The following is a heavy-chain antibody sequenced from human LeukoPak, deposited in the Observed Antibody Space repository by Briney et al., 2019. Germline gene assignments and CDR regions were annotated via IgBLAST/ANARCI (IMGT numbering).Heavy chain of an antibody. D-gene: IGHD3-3*01. Sequence: GGSLRLSCAASGFTFSSYAMSWVRQAPGKGLEWVSAISGSGGSTYYADSVKGRFTISRDNSKNTLYLQMNSLRAEDTAVYYCAKDSRDFWSGYPTPDYWGQGTLVTVSS. CDR2: ISGSGGST. V-gene: IGHV3-23*01. CDR3: AKDSRDFWSGYPTPDY. CDR1: GFTFSSYA. J-gene: IGHJ4*02.